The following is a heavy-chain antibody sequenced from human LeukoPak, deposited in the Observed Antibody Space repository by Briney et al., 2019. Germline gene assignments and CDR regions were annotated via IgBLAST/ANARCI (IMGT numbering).Heavy chain of an antibody. V-gene: IGHV3-23*01. J-gene: IGHJ4*02. D-gene: IGHD6-13*01. CDR2: ISDTGGYT. Sequence: GGSLRLSCVASGFTFSTFGMSWVRQAPGKGLEWVSSISDTGGYTYYADSMKGRFTISRDNSKNTLYLQMNSLRAEDTAVYYCARGIAAAGTALYNWGQGTLLTVSS. CDR1: GFTFSTFG. CDR3: ARGIAAAGTALYN.